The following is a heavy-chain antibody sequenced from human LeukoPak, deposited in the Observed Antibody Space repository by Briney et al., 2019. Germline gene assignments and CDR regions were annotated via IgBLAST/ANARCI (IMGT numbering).Heavy chain of an antibody. CDR1: GFTFSSYE. V-gene: IGHV3-48*03. CDR3: ASLYYDSSGYYLSYFDY. Sequence: GGSLRLSCAASGFTFSSYEMNWVRQAPGKGLEWVSYISSSGSTIYYADSVKGRFTISRDNAKNPLYLQMNSLRAEDTAVYYCASLYYDSSGYYLSYFDYWGQGTLVTVSS. J-gene: IGHJ4*02. D-gene: IGHD3-22*01. CDR2: ISSSGSTI.